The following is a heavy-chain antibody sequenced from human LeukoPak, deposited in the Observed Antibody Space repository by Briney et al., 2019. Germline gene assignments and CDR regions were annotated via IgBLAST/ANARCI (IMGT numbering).Heavy chain of an antibody. D-gene: IGHD3-10*01. CDR2: IYNSGST. CDR3: VRDRELNY. J-gene: IGHJ4*02. V-gene: IGHV4-59*12. Sequence: SQTLSLTCAVSGGSISIYYWSWIRQPPGKGLEWIGYIYNSGSTNYNPSLKSRVTISADTSKNQFSLKLSSVTAADTAVYYCVRDRELNYWGQGTLVTVSS. CDR1: GGSISIYY.